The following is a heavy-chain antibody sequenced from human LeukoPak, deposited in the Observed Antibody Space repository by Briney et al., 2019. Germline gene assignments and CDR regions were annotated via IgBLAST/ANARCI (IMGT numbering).Heavy chain of an antibody. CDR3: ARVGYSGYDDGDDY. CDR1: GFTFDDYT. Sequence: PGGSLRLSCAASGFTFDDYTMHWVRHAPGKGLEWVSYISSSGSTIYYADSVKGRFTISRDNAKNSLYLQMNSLRAEDTAVYYCARVGYSGYDDGDDYWGQGTLVTVSS. V-gene: IGHV3-48*03. J-gene: IGHJ4*02. CDR2: ISSSGSTI. D-gene: IGHD5-12*01.